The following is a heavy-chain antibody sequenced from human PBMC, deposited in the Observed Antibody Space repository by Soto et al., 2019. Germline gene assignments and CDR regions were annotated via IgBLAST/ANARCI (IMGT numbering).Heavy chain of an antibody. V-gene: IGHV3-23*01. CDR2: ILGSGGST. D-gene: IGHD3-3*01. CDR1: GFTFSNYA. J-gene: IGHJ4*02. CDR3: AKAFGCDFWSGLDY. Sequence: EVQLLESGGGLVQPGGSLRLSCAASGFTFSNYAMSWVRQAPGKGLEWVSGILGSGGSTYHADSVKGRFTISRDNSKNTLYLQMNSLRAEDTAVYFCAKAFGCDFWSGLDYWGQGILVTVSS.